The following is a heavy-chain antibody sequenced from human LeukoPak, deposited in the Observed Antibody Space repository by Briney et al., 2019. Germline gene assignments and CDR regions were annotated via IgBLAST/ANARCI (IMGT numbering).Heavy chain of an antibody. D-gene: IGHD3-10*01. J-gene: IGHJ3*02. V-gene: IGHV1-18*01. CDR1: GYTFTSYG. CDR2: ISAYNGNT. Sequence: GASVKVSCKASGYTFTSYGISWVRQAPGQGLEWMGWISAYNGNTNYAQKLQGRVTMTTDTSTSTAYMELRSLRSDDTAVYYCARGRGALWFGESSAFDIWGQGTMVTVSS. CDR3: ARGRGALWFGESSAFDI.